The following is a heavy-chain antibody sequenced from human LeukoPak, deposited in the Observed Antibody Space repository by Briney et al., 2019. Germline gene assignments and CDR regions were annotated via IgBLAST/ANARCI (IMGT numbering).Heavy chain of an antibody. V-gene: IGHV4-4*07. CDR2: IYTSGST. CDR3: ARDNGGDYWYSDV. D-gene: IGHD2-21*01. Sequence: PSETLSLTCTVSGVSVINYYWTWIRQPAGKGLEWIGRIYTSGSTNYNPSLKSRVTMSVDTSKNQFSLKLNSVTAADTAVYYCARDNGGDYWYSDVWGRGTLITVSS. CDR1: GVSVINYY. J-gene: IGHJ2*01.